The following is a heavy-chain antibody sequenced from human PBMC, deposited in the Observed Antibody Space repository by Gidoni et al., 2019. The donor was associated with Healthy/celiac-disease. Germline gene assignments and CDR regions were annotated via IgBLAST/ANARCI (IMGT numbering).Heavy chain of an antibody. D-gene: IGHD3-9*01. CDR1: GFPFSRYW. CDR3: ARNGYFDWLSYFDL. Sequence: EVQLVESGGASVKPGGSLRLSCAASGFPFSRYWMSWVRQAPGKGLEWVAKIKQDGSEKYYVDSVKGRFTISRDNAKNSLYLQMNSLRAEDTAVYYCARNGYFDWLSYFDLWGRGTLVTVSS. V-gene: IGHV3-7*03. J-gene: IGHJ2*01. CDR2: IKQDGSEK.